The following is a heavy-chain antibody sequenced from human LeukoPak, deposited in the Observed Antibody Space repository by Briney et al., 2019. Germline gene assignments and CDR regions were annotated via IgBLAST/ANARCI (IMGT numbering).Heavy chain of an antibody. J-gene: IGHJ4*02. CDR3: AKDRRIAAAGTFDY. V-gene: IGHV3-23*01. Sequence: ETLSLTCAVYGGSFSGYYWSWVRQAPGKGLEWVSAISGSGGSTYYADSVKGRFTISRDNPKNTLYLQMNSLRAEDTAVYYCAKDRRIAAAGTFDYWGQGTLVTVSS. CDR1: GGSFSGYY. CDR2: ISGSGGST. D-gene: IGHD6-13*01.